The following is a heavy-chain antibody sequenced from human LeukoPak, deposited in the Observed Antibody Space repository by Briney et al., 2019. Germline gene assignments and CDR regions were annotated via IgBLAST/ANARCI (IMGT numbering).Heavy chain of an antibody. CDR2: IYLSGAT. Sequence: SETLSLTCTVSGYSISSANYWGWIRQPPGKGLEWIGSIYLSGATYYNPSLKSRVTISVDTSKNQFSLQLSSVTAADTAVYYCARGGTGYSSPNDYWGQGTLVTVSS. V-gene: IGHV4-38-2*02. CDR3: ARGGTGYSSPNDY. D-gene: IGHD6-13*01. CDR1: GYSISSANY. J-gene: IGHJ4*02.